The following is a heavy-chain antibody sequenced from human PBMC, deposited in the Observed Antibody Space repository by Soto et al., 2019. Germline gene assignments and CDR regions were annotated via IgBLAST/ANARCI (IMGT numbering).Heavy chain of an antibody. V-gene: IGHV5-51*01. CDR3: ARAFTTVSTYYYYGMDV. Sequence: RGESLKISCKGSGYSFTSYWIGWVRQMPGKGLEWMGIIYPGDSDTRYSPSFQGQVTISADKSISTAYLQWSSLKASDTAMYYCARAFTTVSTYYYYGMDVWGQGTTVTVSS. D-gene: IGHD4-17*01. CDR1: GYSFTSYW. CDR2: IYPGDSDT. J-gene: IGHJ6*02.